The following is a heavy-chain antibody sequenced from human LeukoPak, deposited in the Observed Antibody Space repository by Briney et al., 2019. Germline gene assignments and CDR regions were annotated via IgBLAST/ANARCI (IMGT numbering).Heavy chain of an antibody. D-gene: IGHD3-22*01. CDR2: ISGSGGST. CDR3: AKTPLDYYDSSGYYKEVY. Sequence: GGSLRLSCAASGFTFTKYAMHWVRQAPGKGLEWVSAISGSGGSTYYADSVKGRFTISRDNSKNTLYLQMNSLRAEDTAVYYCAKTPLDYYDSSGYYKEVYWGQGTLVTVSS. CDR1: GFTFTKYA. V-gene: IGHV3-23*01. J-gene: IGHJ4*02.